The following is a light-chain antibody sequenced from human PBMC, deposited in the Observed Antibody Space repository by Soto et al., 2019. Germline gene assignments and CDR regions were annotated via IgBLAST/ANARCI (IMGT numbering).Light chain of an antibody. CDR3: QQYGSSRGT. CDR1: QSVSTNY. J-gene: IGKJ1*01. V-gene: IGKV3-20*01. Sequence: EIVLTQSPGTVSLSPGERATLSCRASQSVSTNYLAWYQQKPGQAPRLLILGASTRAPGIPDRFSGSGSGTDFTLTISRLEPEDFAVYYCQQYGSSRGTFGQGTKVDIK. CDR2: GAS.